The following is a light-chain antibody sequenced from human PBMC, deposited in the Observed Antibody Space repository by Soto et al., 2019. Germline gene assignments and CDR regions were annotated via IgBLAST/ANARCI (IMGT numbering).Light chain of an antibody. V-gene: IGKV1-6*01. Sequence: AIQMTQSPSSLPASVGDRVIITCRASQGIRSELAWYQQKPGKAPDLLIYAASTLQPGVPYRFSGSGSGTDFTLTISNLQPEDFATYYCLHDYNYPRTFGQGTKVEIK. J-gene: IGKJ1*01. CDR3: LHDYNYPRT. CDR2: AAS. CDR1: QGIRSE.